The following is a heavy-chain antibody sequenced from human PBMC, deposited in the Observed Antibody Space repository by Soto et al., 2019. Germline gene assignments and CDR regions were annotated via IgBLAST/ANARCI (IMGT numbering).Heavy chain of an antibody. CDR1: GFTFSSYG. Sequence: GGSLRLSCAASGFTFSSYGMHWVRQAPGKGLEWVAVISYDGSNKYYADSVKGRFTISRDNSKNTLYLQMNSLRAEDTAVYYCAKTPPGVYARYYFDYWGQGTLVTVSS. J-gene: IGHJ4*02. D-gene: IGHD2-2*01. CDR3: AKTPPGVYARYYFDY. CDR2: ISYDGSNK. V-gene: IGHV3-30*18.